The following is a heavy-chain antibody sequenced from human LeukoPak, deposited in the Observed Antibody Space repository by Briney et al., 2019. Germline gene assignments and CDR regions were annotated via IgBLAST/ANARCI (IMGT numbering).Heavy chain of an antibody. CDR1: GFTFDDYA. CDR3: AGGAAAAVLFDY. V-gene: IGHV3-NL1*01. D-gene: IGHD6-13*01. Sequence: GGSLRLSCAASGFTFDDYAMHWVRQAPGKGLEWVSVIYSGGSGGSTYYADSVKGRFTISRDNSKNTLYLQMNSLRAEDTAVYYCAGGAAAAVLFDYWGQGTLVTVSS. CDR2: IYSGGSGGST. J-gene: IGHJ4*02.